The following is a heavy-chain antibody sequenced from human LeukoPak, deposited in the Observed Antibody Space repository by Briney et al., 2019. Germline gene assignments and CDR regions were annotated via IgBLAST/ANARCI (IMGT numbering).Heavy chain of an antibody. CDR2: ISGSGGST. D-gene: IGHD3-16*01. J-gene: IGHJ5*02. CDR3: AKAPTGGNILHWFDP. V-gene: IGHV3-23*01. Sequence: GGSLRLSCAASGFTFSSYAMSWVRQAPGKGLEWVSAISGSGGSTYYADSVKGRFTISRDNSKNTLYLQMSSLRAEDTAVYYCAKAPTGGNILHWFDPWGQGTLVTVSS. CDR1: GFTFSSYA.